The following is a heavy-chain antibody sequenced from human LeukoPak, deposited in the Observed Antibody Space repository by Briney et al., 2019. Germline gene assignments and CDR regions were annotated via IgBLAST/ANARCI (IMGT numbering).Heavy chain of an antibody. J-gene: IGHJ3*01. Sequence: GGSLRLSCAACGFTLNSYLMSWVRQAPGRGREWVANIKKDGSEESYLDSVKGRFTVSRDNAKNSLFLQMNSLRGEDTAVYYCARSNPNRNALDLWGQGTMVTISS. CDR3: ARSNPNRNALDL. CDR1: GFTLNSYL. CDR2: IKKDGSEE. D-gene: IGHD1-14*01. V-gene: IGHV3-7*01.